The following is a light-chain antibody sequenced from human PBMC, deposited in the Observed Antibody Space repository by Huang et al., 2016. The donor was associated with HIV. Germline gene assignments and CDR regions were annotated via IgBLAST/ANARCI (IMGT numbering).Light chain of an antibody. CDR2: DAS. V-gene: IGKV1-33*01. CDR3: QQYDDLYT. Sequence: DIQMTQSPSSLSASVGDRVTITCQASQEIRNYLNWYQKKPGKAPKLLIYDASNLEKGVPARFSGSGSGTNFTFTISSLQSEDFATYYCQQYDDLYTFGQGTKLEI. J-gene: IGKJ2*01. CDR1: QEIRNY.